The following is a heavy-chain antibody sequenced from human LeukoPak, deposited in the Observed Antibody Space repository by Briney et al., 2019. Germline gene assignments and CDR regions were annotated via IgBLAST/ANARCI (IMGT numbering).Heavy chain of an antibody. CDR2: INPNSGGT. CDR3: ARVDSRQYYYYYYYMDV. D-gene: IGHD6-13*01. J-gene: IGHJ6*03. Sequence: ASVKVSCKASGYTFTGYYMHWVRQAPGQGLEWTGWINPNSGGTNYAQKFQGRVTMTRDTSISTAHMELSRLRSDDTAVYYCARVDSRQYYYYYYYMDVWGKGTTVTVSS. V-gene: IGHV1-2*02. CDR1: GYTFTGYY.